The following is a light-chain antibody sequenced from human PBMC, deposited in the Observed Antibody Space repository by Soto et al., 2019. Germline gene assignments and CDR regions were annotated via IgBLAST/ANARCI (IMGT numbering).Light chain of an antibody. CDR2: EVS. Sequence: QSVLTQPPSASGSPGQSVTISCTGTSSDVGGYKYVSWYQQHPGKAPKLLIYEVSKRPSGVPDRFSGSKSGNTASLTVSGLQAADEADYYCSPYAGSYNWVFGGGTQLTVL. CDR1: SSDVGGYKY. CDR3: SPYAGSYNWV. J-gene: IGLJ3*02. V-gene: IGLV2-8*01.